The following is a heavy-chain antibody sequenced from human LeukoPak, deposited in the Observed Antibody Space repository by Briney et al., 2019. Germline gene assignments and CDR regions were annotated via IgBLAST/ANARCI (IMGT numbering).Heavy chain of an antibody. CDR3: ASRQSYYDSSGPPRVDAFDI. V-gene: IGHV4-34*01. J-gene: IGHJ3*02. CDR2: INHSGST. CDR1: GGSFSGYY. Sequence: PSETLSLTCAVYGGSFSGYYWSWIRQTPGKGLEWIGEINHSGSTNYNPSLKSRVTISVDTSKNQFSLKLSSVTAADTAVYYCASRQSYYDSSGPPRVDAFDIWGQGTMVTVPS. D-gene: IGHD3-22*01.